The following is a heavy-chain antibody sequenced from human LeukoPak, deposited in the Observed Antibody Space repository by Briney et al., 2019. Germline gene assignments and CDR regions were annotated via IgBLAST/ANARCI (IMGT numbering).Heavy chain of an antibody. CDR1: GFTFSNYA. V-gene: IGHV3-23*01. D-gene: IGHD3-9*01. J-gene: IGHJ4*02. Sequence: GGSLRLSCAGSGFTFSNYAMSWVRQAPGKGLEWVSGISGSGGSTYYADSMKGRFTISRDNAKNSLYLQMNSLRAEDTAVYYCAREAGGYDILTGFDYWGQGTLVTVSS. CDR3: AREAGGYDILTGFDY. CDR2: ISGSGGST.